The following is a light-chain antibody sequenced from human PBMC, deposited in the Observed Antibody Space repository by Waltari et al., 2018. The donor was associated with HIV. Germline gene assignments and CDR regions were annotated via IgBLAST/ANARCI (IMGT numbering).Light chain of an antibody. CDR3: MQSLQSIT. V-gene: IGKV2-28*01. CDR2: LAS. J-gene: IGKJ5*01. Sequence: DLVMTQSTLSLPVTPGEPASLSCRSSQSLLRNGYNYLDWYLQKPGQAPQLLIFLASNRASGVPDRFSGSGSGTDFTLHISRVEAEDVGVYYCMQSLQSITFGQGTRLDIK. CDR1: QSLLRNGYNY.